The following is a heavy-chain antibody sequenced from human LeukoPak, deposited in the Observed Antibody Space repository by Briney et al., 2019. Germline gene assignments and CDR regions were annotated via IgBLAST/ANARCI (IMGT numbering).Heavy chain of an antibody. D-gene: IGHD4-17*01. Sequence: GGSLRLTCAASGFSVNNLYMNWVRQAPGRGLEWVSYISSSGLTMYYADSVKGRFTISRDNAKNSLYLQMNSLRAEDTAVYYCARRTTGDDYWGQGTLVTVSS. CDR2: ISSSGLTM. V-gene: IGHV3-48*03. CDR1: GFSVNNLY. CDR3: ARRTTGDDY. J-gene: IGHJ4*02.